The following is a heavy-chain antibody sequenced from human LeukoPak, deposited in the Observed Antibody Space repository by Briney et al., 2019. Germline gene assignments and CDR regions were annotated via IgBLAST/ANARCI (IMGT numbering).Heavy chain of an antibody. CDR3: ARDMITFGGVIGYYFDY. J-gene: IGHJ4*02. D-gene: IGHD3-16*02. Sequence: GGSLRLSCAASGFTFSSYAMSWVRQAPGKGLEWVSGISGSGGSTYYADSVKGRFTISRDNSKNKLYLQMNSLRAEDTAVYYCARDMITFGGVIGYYFDYWGQGNLVTVSS. CDR1: GFTFSSYA. CDR2: ISGSGGST. V-gene: IGHV3-23*01.